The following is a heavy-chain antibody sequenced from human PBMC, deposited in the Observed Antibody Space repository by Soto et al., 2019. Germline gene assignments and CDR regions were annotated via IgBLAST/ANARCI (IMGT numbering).Heavy chain of an antibody. D-gene: IGHD3-10*01. J-gene: IGHJ4*02. CDR3: ARGPGASDYYFDY. CDR1: GGSVSSYW. CDR2: IYYTGST. V-gene: IGHV4-59*02. Sequence: ETLSLTCSVSGGSVSSYWWSWIRQPPGKGLEWIGYIYYTGSTNYSPSLKGRVTISLDASKSQFSLKLTSVTAADTAVYYCARGPGASDYYFDYWGPGTLVTVSS.